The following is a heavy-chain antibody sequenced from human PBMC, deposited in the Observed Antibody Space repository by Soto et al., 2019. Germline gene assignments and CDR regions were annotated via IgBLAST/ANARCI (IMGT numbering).Heavy chain of an antibody. V-gene: IGHV3-30*03. CDR3: ATLSSCSGGSCSYFDY. D-gene: IGHD2-15*01. J-gene: IGHJ4*02. CDR1: GFTFSSYG. Sequence: ESGGGVVQPGRSLRLSCAASGFTFSSYGMHWVRQAPGKGLEWVAVISYDGSNKYYADSVKGRFTISRDNSKNTLYLQMNSLRAEDTAVYYCATLSSCSGGSCSYFDYWGQGTLVTVSS. CDR2: ISYDGSNK.